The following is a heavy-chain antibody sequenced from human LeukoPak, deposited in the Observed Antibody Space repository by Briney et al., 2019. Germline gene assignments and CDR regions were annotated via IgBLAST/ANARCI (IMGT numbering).Heavy chain of an antibody. CDR1: GFTFSSYG. J-gene: IGHJ4*02. CDR2: IRDDGSNK. V-gene: IGHV3-30*02. CDR3: AKDSSSHPRGFDY. D-gene: IGHD6-13*01. Sequence: GGSLRLSCAASGFTFSSYGMHWVRQAPGKGLEWVAFIRDDGSNKYYADSVKGRFTISRDNSKNTLYLQMNSLRAEDTAVYYCAKDSSSHPRGFDYWGQGTLVTVSS.